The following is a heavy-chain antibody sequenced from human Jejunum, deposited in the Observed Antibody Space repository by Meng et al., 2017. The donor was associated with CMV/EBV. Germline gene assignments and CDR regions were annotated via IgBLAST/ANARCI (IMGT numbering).Heavy chain of an antibody. D-gene: IGHD3-22*01. Sequence: CETSGYTFAAYYIPWVRQAPGRGLEWMGRINPNMGGTSYAQKFQGRVTMTRDMSTSTVYMELTSLTPDDTAVYFCARDRSSGYFYVHWGQGTLVTVSS. CDR1: GYTFAAYY. J-gene: IGHJ1*01. CDR2: INPNMGGT. V-gene: IGHV1-2*06. CDR3: ARDRSSGYFYVH.